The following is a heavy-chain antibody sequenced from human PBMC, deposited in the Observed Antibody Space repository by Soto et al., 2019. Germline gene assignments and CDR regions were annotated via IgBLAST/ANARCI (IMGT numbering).Heavy chain of an antibody. D-gene: IGHD3-10*01. CDR1: GYSFTSYW. V-gene: IGHV5-10-1*01. J-gene: IGHJ4*02. CDR2: IDPRDSYS. Sequence: GESLKTSCKGSGYSFTSYWITWVRQMPGKGLEWMGRIDPRDSYSSYSPSFQGHVTMSADKSISTAYLQWSSLMASDTAMYYCARTYYSGSGSYYIFDYWGRGTLVTVSS. CDR3: ARTYYSGSGSYYIFDY.